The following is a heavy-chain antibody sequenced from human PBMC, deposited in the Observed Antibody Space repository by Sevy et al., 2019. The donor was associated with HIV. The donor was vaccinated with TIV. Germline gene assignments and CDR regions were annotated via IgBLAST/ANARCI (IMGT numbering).Heavy chain of an antibody. V-gene: IGHV3-23*01. CDR3: AKAPYYDFWSHNYNNWFDP. CDR2: INGGGGST. CDR1: GFRFSAFG. Sequence: GGSLRLSCVASGFRFSAFGMAWVRQAAREGLEWVSGINGGGGSTYYRNSVKGRFTVSRDNSKNTVYLQMNSLRADDTAVYYCAKAPYYDFWSHNYNNWFDPWGQGTLVTVSS. J-gene: IGHJ5*02. D-gene: IGHD3-3*01.